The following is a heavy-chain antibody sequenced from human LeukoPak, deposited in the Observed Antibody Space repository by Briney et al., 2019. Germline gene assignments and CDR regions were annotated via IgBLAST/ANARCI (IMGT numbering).Heavy chain of an antibody. CDR2: INHSGST. J-gene: IGHJ5*02. V-gene: IGHV4-34*01. D-gene: IGHD2-2*01. CDR1: GGSFSGYY. CDR3: GRVLGYCSSTSCYAVWFDP. Sequence: SETLSLTCAVYGGSFSGYYWSWIRQPPGKGLEWIGEINHSGSTNYNPSLKSRVTISVDTSKNQFSLKLSSVTAADTAVYYCGRVLGYCSSTSCYAVWFDPWGQGTLVTVSS.